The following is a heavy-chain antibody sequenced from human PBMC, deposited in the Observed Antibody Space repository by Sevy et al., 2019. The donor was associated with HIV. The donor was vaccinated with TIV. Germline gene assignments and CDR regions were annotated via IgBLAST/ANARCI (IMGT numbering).Heavy chain of an antibody. CDR2: IKPDGTEK. Sequence: GGSLRLSCAASGLTFSNYWMSWARQVSGKGLEWVGNIKPDGTEKYYVDSMKGRFTISRDNAENSVFLQMDGLRVEDTAVYYCARDSPGETYGYNTFDYWGQGTLVTVSS. D-gene: IGHD1-1*01. CDR1: GLTFSNYW. V-gene: IGHV3-7*03. CDR3: ARDSPGETYGYNTFDY. J-gene: IGHJ4*02.